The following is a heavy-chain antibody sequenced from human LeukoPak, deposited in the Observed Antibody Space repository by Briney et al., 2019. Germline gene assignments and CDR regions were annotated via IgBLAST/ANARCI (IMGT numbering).Heavy chain of an antibody. V-gene: IGHV3-53*01. CDR3: ASDRDSSTWSYY. CDR1: GFTVSAYY. J-gene: IGHJ4*02. D-gene: IGHD6-13*01. CDR2: IYSGGSGGIT. Sequence: PGGSLRLSCAASGFTVSAYYMTWVRQAPGKGLEWVSVIYSGGSGGITYYADSVKGRFTISRDNSKNTLYLQMSSLRAEDTAVYYCASDRDSSTWSYYWGQGTLVTVSS.